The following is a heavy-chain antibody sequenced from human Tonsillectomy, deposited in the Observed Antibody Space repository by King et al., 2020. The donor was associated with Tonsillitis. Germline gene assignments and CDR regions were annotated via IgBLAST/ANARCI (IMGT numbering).Heavy chain of an antibody. CDR3: ARDITQYYYGSGTSVGLDY. CDR2: ISYDGDHK. D-gene: IGHD3-10*01. CDR1: RFTFSSHT. V-gene: IGHV3-30-3*01. Sequence: VQLVESGGGVVQPGRSMRLSCTASRFTFSSHTMHWVRQAPGKGLEWVAVISYDGDHKRYADSVKGRFTMSRDNSNNTVYLQMNSLRADDTAVYYCARDITQYYYGSGTSVGLDYWGQGTLVTVSS. J-gene: IGHJ4*02.